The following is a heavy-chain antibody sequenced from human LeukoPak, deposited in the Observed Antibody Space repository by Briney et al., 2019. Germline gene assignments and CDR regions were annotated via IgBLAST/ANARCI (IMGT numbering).Heavy chain of an antibody. CDR2: ISSSSSTI. D-gene: IGHD4-23*01. CDR1: GFTFSSYS. V-gene: IGHV3-48*02. CDR3: ARDCYGGNPVGADGMDV. Sequence: GGSLRLSCAASGFTFSSYSVNWVRQAPGKGLEWVSYISSSSSTIYYADSVKGRFTISRDNAKNSLYLQMNSLRDEDTAVYYCARDCYGGNPVGADGMDVWGQGTTVTVSS. J-gene: IGHJ6*02.